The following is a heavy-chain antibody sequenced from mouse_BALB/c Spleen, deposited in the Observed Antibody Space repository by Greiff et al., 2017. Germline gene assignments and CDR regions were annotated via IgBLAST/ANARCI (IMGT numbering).Heavy chain of an antibody. J-gene: IGHJ4*01. V-gene: IGHV1-18*01. Sequence: EVQLQQSGPELVKPGASVKISCKASGYTFTDYNMDWVKQSPGKSLEWIGYINPNNGGTIYNQKFKGKATLTVDKSSSTAYMELRSLTSEDTAVYYCAREAYYYYGSSLGYYAMDYWGQGTSVTVSA. CDR3: AREAYYYYGSSLGYYAMDY. CDR1: GYTFTDYN. CDR2: INPNNGGT. D-gene: IGHD1-1*01.